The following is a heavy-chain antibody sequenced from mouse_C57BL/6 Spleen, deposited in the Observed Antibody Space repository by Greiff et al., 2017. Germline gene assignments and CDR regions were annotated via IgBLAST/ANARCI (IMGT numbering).Heavy chain of an antibody. CDR1: GFSLTSYA. J-gene: IGHJ1*03. CDR2: IWPGGGT. V-gene: IGHV2-9-1*01. Sequence: QVQLKESGPGLVAPSQSLSITCTVSGFSLTSYAISWVRQPPGKGLEWLGVIWPGGGTNYNSALKSRLSISKDNSKSQVFLKMNSLQPDNTARYYCARNPTASNFYWYFDVWGTGTTVTVSS. D-gene: IGHD2-5*01. CDR3: ARNPTASNFYWYFDV.